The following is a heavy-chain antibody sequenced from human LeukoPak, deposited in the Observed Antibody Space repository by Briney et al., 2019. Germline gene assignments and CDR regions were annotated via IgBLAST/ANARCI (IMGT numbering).Heavy chain of an antibody. CDR1: GYSFTSYW. CDR2: IHATDSDT. D-gene: IGHD6-6*01. J-gene: IGHJ4*02. CDR3: ARGVARSSKFHFSYYFDY. Sequence: GESLKISCKGSGYSFTSYWIGWVRQMPGKGLEWMGIIHATDSDTRYSPSFQGQVTISADKSNSTAYVQWSSLKASDSAMYYCARGVARSSKFHFSYYFDYWGQGTLVTVSS. V-gene: IGHV5-51*01.